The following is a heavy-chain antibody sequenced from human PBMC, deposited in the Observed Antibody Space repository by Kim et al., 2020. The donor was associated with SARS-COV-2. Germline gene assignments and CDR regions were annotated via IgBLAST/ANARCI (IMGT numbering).Heavy chain of an antibody. CDR1: GYTFTSYY. D-gene: IGHD3-10*01. Sequence: ASVKVSCKASGYTFTSYYMHWVRQAPGQGLEWMGIINPSGGSTSYAQKFQGRVTMTRDTSTSTVYMELSSLRSEDTAVYYCARENYYGSGMPRWGMDVWGQGTTVTVSS. J-gene: IGHJ6*02. CDR2: INPSGGST. CDR3: ARENYYGSGMPRWGMDV. V-gene: IGHV1-46*01.